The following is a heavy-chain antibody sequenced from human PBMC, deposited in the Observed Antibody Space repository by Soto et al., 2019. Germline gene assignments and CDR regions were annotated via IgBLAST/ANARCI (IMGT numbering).Heavy chain of an antibody. D-gene: IGHD1-26*01. CDR3: TRVGGSVSGMDV. V-gene: IGHV3-74*01. Sequence: EVQLVESGGGLVQPGGSLRLSCAASGFTFSIYWMHWVRQAPGKGPVWVSRIDNAGSSARYADSVKGRFTISRDNAKKTVYLQMNILRAEDTAVYYCTRVGGSVSGMDVWGQGTTVTVSS. CDR1: GFTFSIYW. J-gene: IGHJ6*02. CDR2: IDNAGSSA.